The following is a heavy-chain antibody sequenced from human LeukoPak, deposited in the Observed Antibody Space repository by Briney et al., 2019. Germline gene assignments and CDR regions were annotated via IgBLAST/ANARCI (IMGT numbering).Heavy chain of an antibody. CDR3: ARDHTTSSNWFDP. CDR1: GGSISSGDYY. Sequence: SETLSLTCTVSGGSISSGDYYWSWIRQHPGKGLEWIGYIYYSGSTYYNPSLKSRVTISVGTSKNQFSLKLSSVTAADTAVYYCARDHTTSSNWFDPWGQGTLVTVSS. V-gene: IGHV4-31*03. J-gene: IGHJ5*02. D-gene: IGHD2-2*01. CDR2: IYYSGST.